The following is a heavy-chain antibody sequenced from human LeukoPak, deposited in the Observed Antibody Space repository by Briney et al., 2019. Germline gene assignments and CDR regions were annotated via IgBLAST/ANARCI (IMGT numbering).Heavy chain of an antibody. V-gene: IGHV1-2*02. D-gene: IGHD6-19*01. CDR2: ISPNTGAT. CDR3: ARDRVGSGWPRPFYFEF. CDR1: GYTFTGYY. Sequence: ASMKVSCKPSGYTFTGYYIHWVRQAPGLRLEWLGWISPNTGATMFAHKFQDRVSMTRDTSIGTAHLELTSLTADDTALYYCARDRVGSGWPRPFYFEFWGQGTLVTVSS. J-gene: IGHJ4*02.